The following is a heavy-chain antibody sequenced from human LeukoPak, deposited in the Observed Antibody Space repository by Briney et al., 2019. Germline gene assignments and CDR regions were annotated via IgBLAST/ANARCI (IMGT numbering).Heavy chain of an antibody. CDR1: GGTFSSYA. Sequence: ASVNVSCKACGGTFSSYAISWVRQARGQGLEWMGGIISILGTANYAQKFQGRVTITADKSTSTAYMELSSLRSEDTAVYYCARDRPSIAVAVDWGQGTLVTVSS. V-gene: IGHV1-69*06. CDR2: IISILGTA. J-gene: IGHJ4*02. D-gene: IGHD6-19*01. CDR3: ARDRPSIAVAVD.